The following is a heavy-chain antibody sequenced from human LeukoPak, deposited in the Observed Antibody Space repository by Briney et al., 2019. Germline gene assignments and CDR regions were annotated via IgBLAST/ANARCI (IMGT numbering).Heavy chain of an antibody. CDR1: GFTFSSYS. D-gene: IGHD3-3*01. J-gene: IGHJ5*02. CDR2: ISSSSSTI. CDR3: ARDPYSVTIFGVVSGWLDP. Sequence: GGSLRLSCAASGFTFSSYSMNWVRQAPGKGLEWVSYISSSSSTIYYADSVKGRFTISRDNAKNSLYLQMNSLRAEDTAVYYCARDPYSVTIFGVVSGWLDPWGQGTLVTVSS. V-gene: IGHV3-48*01.